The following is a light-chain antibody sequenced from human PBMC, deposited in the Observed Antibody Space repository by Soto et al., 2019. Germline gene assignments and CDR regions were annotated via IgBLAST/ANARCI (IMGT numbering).Light chain of an antibody. Sequence: QSVLTQPPSASWSPGQSVTISCAGTINDVGGYNYVSWYQQHPGKVPQLMIYQVTKRPSGVPDRFSASKSDTTASLTISGLQAENEGDYYCMSYAGGNRFVFGTG. CDR1: INDVGGYNY. CDR3: MSYAGGNRFV. J-gene: IGLJ1*01. V-gene: IGLV2-8*01. CDR2: QVT.